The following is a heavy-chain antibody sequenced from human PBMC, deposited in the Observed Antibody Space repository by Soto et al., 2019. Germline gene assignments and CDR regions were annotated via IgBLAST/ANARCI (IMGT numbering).Heavy chain of an antibody. CDR1: GGSFSGYY. J-gene: IGHJ6*03. V-gene: IGHV4-34*01. Sequence: QVQLQQWGAGLLKPSETLSLTCAVYGGSFSGYYWSWIRQPPGKGLEWIGEINHSGSTNYNPSLKSRVTISVDTSKNQLSLKLSSVTAADTAVYYCARGRVMYCSSTSCRNYYYYYMDVWGKGTTVTVSS. CDR2: INHSGST. CDR3: ARGRVMYCSSTSCRNYYYYYMDV. D-gene: IGHD2-2*01.